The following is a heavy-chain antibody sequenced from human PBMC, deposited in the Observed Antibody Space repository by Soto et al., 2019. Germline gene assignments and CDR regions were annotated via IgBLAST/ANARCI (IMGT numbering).Heavy chain of an antibody. CDR2: INPSGGST. Sequence: ASVKVSCKASGYTFTSYYMHWVRQAPGQGLEWMGIINPSGGSTSYAQKFQGRVTMTRDTSTSTVYMELSSLRSEDTAVYYCARDLPRGSSSEGGDFDYWGQGTLVTVSS. D-gene: IGHD6-13*01. V-gene: IGHV1-46*01. J-gene: IGHJ4*02. CDR3: ARDLPRGSSSEGGDFDY. CDR1: GYTFTSYY.